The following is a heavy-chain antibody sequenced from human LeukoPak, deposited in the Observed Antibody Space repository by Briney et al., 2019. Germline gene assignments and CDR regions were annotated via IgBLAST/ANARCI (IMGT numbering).Heavy chain of an antibody. V-gene: IGHV3-21*01. CDR1: GFTFSNYS. Sequence: GGSLRLSCATSGFTFSNYSMNWVRQAPGKGLEWVSSISSSSSYIYYADSVKGRFTISRDNAKNSLYLQMNSLRAEDTAVYYCARSTVTTALVGYYMDVWGKGTTVTVSS. CDR3: ARSTVTTALVGYYMDV. J-gene: IGHJ6*03. CDR2: ISSSSSYI. D-gene: IGHD4-17*01.